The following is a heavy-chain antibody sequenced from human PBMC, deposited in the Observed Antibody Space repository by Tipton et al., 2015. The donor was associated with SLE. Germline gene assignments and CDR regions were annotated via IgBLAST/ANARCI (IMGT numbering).Heavy chain of an antibody. CDR2: ISIGGSSI. V-gene: IGHV3-21*01. Sequence: SLRLSCAASGFTFSSYAMSWVRQAPGKGLEWVSSISIGGSSIDYANSVKGRFTISRDNAKNSLSLQMNSLRAEDTAVYYCAREGLPDALDIWGQGTMVVVSS. D-gene: IGHD5-12*01. CDR1: GFTFSSYA. CDR3: AREGLPDALDI. J-gene: IGHJ3*02.